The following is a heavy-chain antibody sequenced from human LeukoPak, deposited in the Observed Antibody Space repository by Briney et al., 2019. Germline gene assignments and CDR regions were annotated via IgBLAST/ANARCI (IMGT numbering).Heavy chain of an antibody. Sequence: GESLKISCKGSGSSFTSYWIGWVRQMPGKGLEWMGIIYPGDSDTRYSPSFQGQVTISADKSISTAYLQWSSLKASDTAMYYCARQRGYSYGPYWYFDLWGRGTLVTVSS. J-gene: IGHJ2*01. V-gene: IGHV5-51*01. CDR2: IYPGDSDT. CDR1: GSSFTSYW. D-gene: IGHD5-18*01. CDR3: ARQRGYSYGPYWYFDL.